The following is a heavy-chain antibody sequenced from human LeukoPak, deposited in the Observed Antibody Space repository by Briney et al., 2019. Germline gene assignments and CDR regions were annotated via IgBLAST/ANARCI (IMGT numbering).Heavy chain of an antibody. CDR1: GFTVSSKY. Sequence: GGSLRLSCAASGFTVSSKYMNWVRQAPGKGLEWVSCIYSDGSTYYADSVKGRFTISRDTSKNTLYLQMNSLRAEDTAVYYCARDSLYDMTVKGPFDAFDVWGQGTMVTVSS. D-gene: IGHD3-9*01. CDR3: ARDSLYDMTVKGPFDAFDV. V-gene: IGHV3-66*01. J-gene: IGHJ3*01. CDR2: IYSDGST.